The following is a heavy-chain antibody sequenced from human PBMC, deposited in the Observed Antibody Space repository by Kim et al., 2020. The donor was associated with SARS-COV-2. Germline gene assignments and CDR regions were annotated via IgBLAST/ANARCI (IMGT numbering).Heavy chain of an antibody. J-gene: IGHJ4*02. CDR1: GYTFTGYY. D-gene: IGHD2-2*02. CDR3: ARDYQPLLYPPLDY. CDR2: INPNSGGT. Sequence: ASVKVSCKASGYTFTGYYMHWVRQAPGQGLEWMGRINPNSGGTNYAQKFQGRVTMTRDTSISTAYMELSRLRSDDTAVYYCARDYQPLLYPPLDYWGQGTLVTVSS. V-gene: IGHV1-2*06.